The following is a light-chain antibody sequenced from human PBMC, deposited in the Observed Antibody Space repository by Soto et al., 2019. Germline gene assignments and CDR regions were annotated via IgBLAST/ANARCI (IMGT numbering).Light chain of an antibody. CDR2: DDS. V-gene: IGLV3-21*02. CDR3: QVWDSSSDHPV. J-gene: IGLJ7*01. CDR1: NIGSKS. Sequence: SYELPQPPSVSVAPGQTARITCGGTNIGSKSVHWYQQKPGQAPVLVVYDDSDRPSGIPERFSGSNSGNTATLTISRVEAGDEADYYCQVWDSSSDHPVFGGGTQLTVL.